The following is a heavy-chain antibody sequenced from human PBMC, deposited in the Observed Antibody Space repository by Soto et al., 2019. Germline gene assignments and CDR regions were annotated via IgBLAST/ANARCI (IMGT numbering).Heavy chain of an antibody. CDR1: GGSISSYY. J-gene: IGHJ4*02. Sequence: QVQLQESGPGLVKPSETLSLTCTVSGGSISSYYWSWIRQPPGKGLEWIGYIYYSGSTNYNPSLKSRVTISVDTPKNLFSLKLSSVTAADTAVYYCARHEITFGGVTHYYFDYWGQGTLVTVSS. D-gene: IGHD3-16*01. CDR2: IYYSGST. CDR3: ARHEITFGGVTHYYFDY. V-gene: IGHV4-59*08.